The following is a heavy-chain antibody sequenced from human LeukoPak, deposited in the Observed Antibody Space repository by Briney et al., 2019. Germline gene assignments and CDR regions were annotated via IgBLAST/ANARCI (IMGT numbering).Heavy chain of an antibody. Sequence: SETLSLTCAVSGGSISSGGYSWSWIRQPPGKGLEWIGYIYYSGSTNYNPSLKSRVTISVDTSKNQFSLKLSSVTAADTAVYYCARGVLLWFGELPYFDYWGQGTLVTVSS. J-gene: IGHJ4*02. CDR3: ARGVLLWFGELPYFDY. V-gene: IGHV4-61*08. CDR1: GGSISSGGYS. D-gene: IGHD3-10*01. CDR2: IYYSGST.